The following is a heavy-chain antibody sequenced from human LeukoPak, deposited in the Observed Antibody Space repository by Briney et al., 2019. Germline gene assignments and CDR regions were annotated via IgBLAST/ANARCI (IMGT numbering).Heavy chain of an antibody. CDR3: ARLSRGSSAGFDY. D-gene: IGHD6-6*01. J-gene: IGHJ4*02. Sequence: MSSETLSLTCTVSGGSISSYYWNWIRQPPGKGLEWIGYMYYSGSSNYNPSLKSRVTISVDTSKNLFSLKLTSVAAADTAVYFCARLSRGSSAGFDYWGQGILVTVSS. CDR1: GGSISSYY. CDR2: MYYSGSS. V-gene: IGHV4-59*01.